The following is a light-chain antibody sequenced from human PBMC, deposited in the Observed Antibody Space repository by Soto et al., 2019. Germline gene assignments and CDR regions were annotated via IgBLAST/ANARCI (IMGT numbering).Light chain of an antibody. V-gene: IGLV1-40*01. CDR3: QSYDSSLSGYV. CDR1: SSNFGSHYD. J-gene: IGLJ1*01. Sequence: QSVLTQPPSVSGAPGQRVTISCTGSSSNFGSHYDVHWYQQLPGAAPRLLIYGNFKRPSGVPDRFSGSKSDTSASLAITGLQAEDEADYYCQSYDSSLSGYVFGTGTKVTVL. CDR2: GNF.